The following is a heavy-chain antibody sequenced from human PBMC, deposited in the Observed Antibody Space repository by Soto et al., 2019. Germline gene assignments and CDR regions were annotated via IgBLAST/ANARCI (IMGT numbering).Heavy chain of an antibody. Sequence: QVQLVQSGAEEKKPGASVKVSCKAFGYSFASYAIHWVRQAPGQGLEWMGWINVHTGNTKSSQKFQGRVTITRVTSAYTVYMELTSLTSEDTAVYYCAKPRGNTGYDSFDVWGQGTTVTVSS. CDR3: AKPRGNTGYDSFDV. V-gene: IGHV1-3*05. CDR1: GYSFASYA. D-gene: IGHD5-12*01. J-gene: IGHJ3*01. CDR2: INVHTGNT.